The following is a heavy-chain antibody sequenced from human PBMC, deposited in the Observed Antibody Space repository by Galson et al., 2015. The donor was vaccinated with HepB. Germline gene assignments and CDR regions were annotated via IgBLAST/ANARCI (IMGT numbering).Heavy chain of an antibody. CDR3: ARIDFDWLYSYFDS. Sequence: SLRLSCAASGFSFSSYAMSWVRQAPGKGLEWVSGISGTSVSAFYADSVKGRFTISRDNGRNTLYLHMSSLRADDTAIYYCARIDFDWLYSYFDSWGQGAPVTVSS. D-gene: IGHD3-9*01. CDR2: ISGTSVSA. J-gene: IGHJ4*02. V-gene: IGHV3-23*01. CDR1: GFSFSSYA.